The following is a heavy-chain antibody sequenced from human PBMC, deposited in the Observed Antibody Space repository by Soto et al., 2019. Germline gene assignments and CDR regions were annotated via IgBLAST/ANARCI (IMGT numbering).Heavy chain of an antibody. CDR2: IRKGGSEK. CDR3: AAGRGYLIDY. D-gene: IGHD6-25*01. V-gene: IGHV3-7*03. J-gene: IGHJ4*02. Sequence: GGSLRLSCEASGFTFSSYWMNWVRQAQGKGLEWVAIIRKGGSEKYYVDSVNGRFTISIDNAKNSLYLHMNDPRAEDTAVYYCAAGRGYLIDYWGRGTLVTVSS. CDR1: GFTFSSYW.